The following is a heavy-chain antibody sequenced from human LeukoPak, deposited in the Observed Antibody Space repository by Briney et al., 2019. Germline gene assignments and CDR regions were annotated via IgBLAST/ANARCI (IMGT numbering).Heavy chain of an antibody. D-gene: IGHD1-26*01. V-gene: IGHV1-2*02. CDR3: ARDIVNHYYYYMDV. Sequence: ASVKVSCKASGYTFTGYYMHWVRQAPGQELEWMGWINPNSGGTNYAQKFQGRVTMTRDTSISTAYMELSRLRSDDTAVYYCARDIVNHYYYYMDVWGKGTTVTVSS. J-gene: IGHJ6*03. CDR2: INPNSGGT. CDR1: GYTFTGYY.